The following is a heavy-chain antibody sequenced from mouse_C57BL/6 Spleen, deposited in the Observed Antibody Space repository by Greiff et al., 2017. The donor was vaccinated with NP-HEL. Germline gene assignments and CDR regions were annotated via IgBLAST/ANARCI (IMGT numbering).Heavy chain of an antibody. CDR2: IYPGDGDT. J-gene: IGHJ2*01. D-gene: IGHD2-4*01. V-gene: IGHV1-80*01. CDR3: ARVGDYDVDFDY. Sequence: QVQLQQSGAELVKPGASVKISCKASGYAFSSYWMNWVKQRPGKGLEWIGQIYPGDGDTNYNGKFKGKATLTADKSSSTAYMQLSSLTSEDSAVYFCARVGDYDVDFDYWGQGTTLTVSS. CDR1: GYAFSSYW.